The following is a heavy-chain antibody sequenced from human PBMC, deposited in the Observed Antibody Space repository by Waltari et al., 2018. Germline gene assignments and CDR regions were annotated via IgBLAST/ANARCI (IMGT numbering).Heavy chain of an antibody. CDR1: GGPIQSYY. Sequence: QVQLQEWGPGLGKPSETLSLTCTVSGGPIQSYYWSWLRQPPGKGLEWIGFISYSGRTTHNPSLPSRVSISVDTSKTQFSLKLSSVAAADTAVYYCARSSGGWSTPFDYWVQGTLVTVSS. D-gene: IGHD6-19*01. J-gene: IGHJ4*02. V-gene: IGHV4-59*08. CDR3: ARSSGGWSTPFDY. CDR2: ISYSGRT.